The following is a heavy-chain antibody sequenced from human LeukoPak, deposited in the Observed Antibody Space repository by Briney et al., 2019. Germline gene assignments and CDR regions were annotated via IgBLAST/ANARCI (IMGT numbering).Heavy chain of an antibody. V-gene: IGHV4-38-2*02. J-gene: IGHJ4*02. CDR2: IYHSGST. D-gene: IGHD5-12*01. CDR1: GYSISSGYY. CDR3: ARGVYSGYDCDY. Sequence: SETLSLTCTVSGYSISSGYYWGWIRQPPGKGLEWIGSIYHSGSTYYNPSLKSRVTISVDTSKNQFSLKLSSVTAADTAVYYCARGVYSGYDCDYWGQGTLVTVSS.